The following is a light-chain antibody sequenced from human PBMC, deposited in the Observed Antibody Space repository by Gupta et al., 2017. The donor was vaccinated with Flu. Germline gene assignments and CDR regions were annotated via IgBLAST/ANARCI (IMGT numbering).Light chain of an antibody. J-gene: IGKJ4*01. V-gene: IGKV3-11*01. Sequence: ELVLTQSPATLSLSPGERATLTCRASQTVSSYLAWYQQKPGQAPRFLIYDASTRATGIPARFSGRGSGTDFTLTISSLEPEDFAVHDCQHRSNWLTFGGGTKVEI. CDR1: QTVSSY. CDR3: QHRSNWLT. CDR2: DAS.